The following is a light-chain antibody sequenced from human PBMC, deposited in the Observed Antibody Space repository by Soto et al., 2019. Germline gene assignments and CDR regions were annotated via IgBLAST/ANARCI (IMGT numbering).Light chain of an antibody. CDR2: GAS. V-gene: IGKV3-20*01. Sequence: EIVLTQSPGTLSLSPRERATLSCRASPSLSNNIYLAWYQHKPGQAPRLLIDGASSRATLIPDRVGGSGSGTDFTLTISRLEPEDFAVYYCQQYGSSPQWRSGQGTKVDNK. CDR3: QQYGSSPQWR. CDR1: PSLSNNIY. J-gene: IGKJ1*01.